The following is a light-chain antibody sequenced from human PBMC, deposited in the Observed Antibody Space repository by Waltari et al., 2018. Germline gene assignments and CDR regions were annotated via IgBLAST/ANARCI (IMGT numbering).Light chain of an antibody. J-gene: IGLJ1*01. V-gene: IGLV3-25*02. CDR2: KDS. CDR3: LLSYSGGQYV. CDR1: ALPKQY. Sequence: SYELTQPPSVSVSPGQTARITCSGDALPKQYAYWYQQKPGQAPVLVIYKDSERPSGIPERFSGSLLGGKAALTLSGAQPEDEADYYCLLSYSGGQYVFGTGTKVTVL.